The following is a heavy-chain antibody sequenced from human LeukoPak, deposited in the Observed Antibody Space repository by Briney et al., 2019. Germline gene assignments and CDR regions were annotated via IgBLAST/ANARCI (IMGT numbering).Heavy chain of an antibody. Sequence: GWSLRLSCVVSGFTFSSFWMTWVRQAPGKGLEWVANIKLDVSETYYVESVRGRFTISRDNTKNSLYLQMDSLRAEDTAVYYCARKGNAFDFWGQGTMVTVSS. CDR1: GFTFSSFW. J-gene: IGHJ3*01. D-gene: IGHD3-10*01. CDR2: IKLDVSET. CDR3: ARKGNAFDF. V-gene: IGHV3-7*01.